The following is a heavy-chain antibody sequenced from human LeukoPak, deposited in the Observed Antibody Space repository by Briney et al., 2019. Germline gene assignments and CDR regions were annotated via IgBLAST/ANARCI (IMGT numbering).Heavy chain of an antibody. CDR2: ISSSSSYI. D-gene: IGHD4-17*01. CDR3: ARVVDHDYGDYYLDY. Sequence: GGSLRLSCAASGFTFSSYSMNWVRQAPGKGLEWVSSISSSSSYIYYADSVKGRFTISRDNAKNTLYLQMNSLRAEDTAVYYCARVVDHDYGDYYLDYWGQGTLVTVSS. V-gene: IGHV3-21*04. J-gene: IGHJ4*02. CDR1: GFTFSSYS.